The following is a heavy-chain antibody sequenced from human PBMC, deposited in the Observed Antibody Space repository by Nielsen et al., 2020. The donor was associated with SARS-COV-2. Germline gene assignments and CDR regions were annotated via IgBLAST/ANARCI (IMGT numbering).Heavy chain of an antibody. CDR3: TTSSSAYSSYFYYMDV. CDR2: ISGSGGVI. Sequence: WIRQPPGKGLEWVSSISGSGGVIYYADSVKGRFTISRDNSRNTMYLHMFSLRAADAAVYFCTTSSSAYSSYFYYMDVWGRGTTVTVSS. D-gene: IGHD6-6*01. V-gene: IGHV3-23*01. J-gene: IGHJ6*03.